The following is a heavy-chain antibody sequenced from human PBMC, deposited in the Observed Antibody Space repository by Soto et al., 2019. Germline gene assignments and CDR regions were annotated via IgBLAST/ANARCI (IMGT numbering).Heavy chain of an antibody. D-gene: IGHD5-12*01. J-gene: IGHJ4*02. V-gene: IGHV3-33*01. CDR2: IWYDGSNK. CDR3: ARAPEDIVATWFDY. CDR1: GFTFSSYG. Sequence: GGSLRLSCAASGFTFSSYGMHWVRQAPGKGLEWVAVIWYDGSNKYYADSVKGRFTISRDNSKNTLYLQMNSLRAEDTAVYYCARAPEDIVATWFDYWGQGTLVTVSS.